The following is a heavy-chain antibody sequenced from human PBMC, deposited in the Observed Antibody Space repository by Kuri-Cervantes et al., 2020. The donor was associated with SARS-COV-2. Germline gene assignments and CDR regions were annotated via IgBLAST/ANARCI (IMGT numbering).Heavy chain of an antibody. V-gene: IGHV2-70*11. Sequence: SGPTLVKPTQTLTLTCTFSGFSLGTSGMCVSWIRQPPGKTLEWLARIDWDDDKYYKTSLKTRLTISKDTSKNQVVLTMTSVDPVDTATYYCARIQATTVIADYWGQGTLVTVSS. CDR3: ARIQATTVIADY. CDR2: IDWDDDK. D-gene: IGHD4-11*01. J-gene: IGHJ4*02. CDR1: GFSLGTSGMC.